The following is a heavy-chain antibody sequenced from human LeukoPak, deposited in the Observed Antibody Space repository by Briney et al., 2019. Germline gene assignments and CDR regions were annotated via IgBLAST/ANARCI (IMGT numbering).Heavy chain of an antibody. CDR3: ARGGTYYPCIDY. V-gene: IGHV1-18*01. J-gene: IGHJ4*02. CDR2: VSAYNGKT. D-gene: IGHD1-26*01. CDR1: GYTFTNSY. Sequence: ASVRVSCKASGYTFTNSYINWVRQAPGQGLEWMGWVSAYNGKTSYAQKFQGRVTMTTDSSTNTAYMDLTSLRSDDTAVYYCARGGTYYPCIDYWGQGTQVTVSS.